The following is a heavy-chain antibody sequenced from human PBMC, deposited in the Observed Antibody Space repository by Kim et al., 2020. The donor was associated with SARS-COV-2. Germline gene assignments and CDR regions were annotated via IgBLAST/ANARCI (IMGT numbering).Heavy chain of an antibody. CDR2: IYSSGNT. Sequence: SETLSLTCTVSGGSISSYYWSWIRQPPGKGLEWIGYIYSSGNTNYNPSLKSRVIIVDTSKNQFSLKLSSVTAADTAVYYCARYQVANLWYFDLWGRGTLV. CDR1: GGSISSYY. D-gene: IGHD2-15*01. CDR3: ARYQVANLWYFDL. V-gene: IGHV4-59*13. J-gene: IGHJ2*01.